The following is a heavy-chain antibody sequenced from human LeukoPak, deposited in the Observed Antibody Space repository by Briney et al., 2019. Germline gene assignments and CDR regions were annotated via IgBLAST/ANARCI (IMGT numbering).Heavy chain of an antibody. Sequence: PGGSLRLSSADYRFTVSSYSMNWVRQAPGKGQEWVSYISSSSSTIYYADSVRGRFTISRDNAKNSLYLQMNSLRAEDTAVYYCARDSAPMARITGLLPDWGQGTLVTVSS. J-gene: IGHJ4*02. CDR2: ISSSSSTI. CDR3: ARDSAPMARITGLLPD. D-gene: IGHD5-24*01. V-gene: IGHV3-48*04. CDR1: RFTVSSYS.